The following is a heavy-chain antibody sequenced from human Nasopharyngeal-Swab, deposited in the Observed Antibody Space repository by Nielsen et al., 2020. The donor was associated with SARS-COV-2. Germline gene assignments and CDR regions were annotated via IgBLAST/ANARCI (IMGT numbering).Heavy chain of an antibody. D-gene: IGHD2-2*01. J-gene: IGHJ4*02. CDR2: ISGSGGST. V-gene: IGHV3-23*01. CDR3: AKDGCSSTSCYVNF. Sequence: WIRQPPGKGLEWVSAISGSGGSTYYADSVKGRFTISRDNSKNTLYLQMNSLGAEDTAVYFCAKDGCSSTSCYVNFWGQGTLVTVSS.